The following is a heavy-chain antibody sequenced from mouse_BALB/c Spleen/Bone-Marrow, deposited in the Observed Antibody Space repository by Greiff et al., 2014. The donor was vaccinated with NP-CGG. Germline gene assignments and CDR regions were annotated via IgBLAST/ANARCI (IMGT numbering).Heavy chain of an antibody. D-gene: IGHD2-14*01. J-gene: IGHJ4*01. CDR2: IDPANGNT. Sequence: EVQLQQSGAELVKPGASVKLSCTASVFNIKDTYMHWVKQRPEQGLEWIGRIDPANGNTKYDPKFQGKATITADTSSNTAYLQLNSLTSEDTAVYYCAQGYDWAMDYWGQGTSVTVSS. CDR1: VFNIKDTY. CDR3: AQGYDWAMDY. V-gene: IGHV14-3*02.